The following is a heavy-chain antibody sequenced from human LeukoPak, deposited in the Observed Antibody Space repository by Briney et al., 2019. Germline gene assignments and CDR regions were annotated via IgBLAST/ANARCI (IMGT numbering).Heavy chain of an antibody. D-gene: IGHD1-26*01. CDR3: AKVGSEYSGSYKYYYYYMDV. CDR1: GFTFSSYS. CDR2: ISSSSSYI. J-gene: IGHJ6*03. Sequence: PGGSLRLSCAASGFTFSSYSMNWVRQAPGKGLEWVSSISSSSSYIYYADSVKGRFTISRDNAKNSLYLQMNSLRAEDTAVYYCAKVGSEYSGSYKYYYYYMDVWGKGTTVTISS. V-gene: IGHV3-21*04.